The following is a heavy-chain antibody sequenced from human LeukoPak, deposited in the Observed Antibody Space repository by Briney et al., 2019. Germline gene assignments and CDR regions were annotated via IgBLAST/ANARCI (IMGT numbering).Heavy chain of an antibody. Sequence: ASVKVSCKASGYTFTSYYMHWVRQAPGEGLEWMGIINPSGGSTTYAQKFQGRVTMTRDMSTSTVYMDLSSLRSEDTAVNYCARVAAEVVGLPGAIGFGWLRRDYYYMDVWGKGTTVTVSS. V-gene: IGHV1-46*01. CDR1: GYTFTSYY. CDR3: ARVAAEVVGLPGAIGFGWLRRDYYYMDV. CDR2: INPSGGST. D-gene: IGHD2-2*02. J-gene: IGHJ6*03.